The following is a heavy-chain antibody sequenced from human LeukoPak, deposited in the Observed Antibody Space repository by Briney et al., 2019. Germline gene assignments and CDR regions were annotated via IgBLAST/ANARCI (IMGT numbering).Heavy chain of an antibody. V-gene: IGHV4-61*08. J-gene: IGHJ4*02. D-gene: IGHD2-2*02. CDR3: AREDRRYTPDY. Sequence: PSETLSLTCTVSGGSISSGDYYWSWIRQPPGKGLEWIGYIYYSGSTNYNPSLKSRVTISVDTSKNQFSLKLSSVTAADTAVYYCAREDRRYTPDYWGQGTLVTVSS. CDR1: GGSISSGDYY. CDR2: IYYSGST.